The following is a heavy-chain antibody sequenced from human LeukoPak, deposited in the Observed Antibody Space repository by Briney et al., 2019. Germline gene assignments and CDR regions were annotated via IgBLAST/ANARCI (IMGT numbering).Heavy chain of an antibody. Sequence: SETLSLTCTVSGVSISSSNSYWGWVRQPPGKGLEWIGSIYYTGNTYYNASLKSRVTISIDTSKNQISLRLTSVTATDTAVYYCARQTGSGLFILPGGQGTLVTVSS. D-gene: IGHD3/OR15-3a*01. CDR2: IYYTGNT. CDR1: GVSISSSNSY. V-gene: IGHV4-39*01. J-gene: IGHJ4*02. CDR3: ARQTGSGLFILP.